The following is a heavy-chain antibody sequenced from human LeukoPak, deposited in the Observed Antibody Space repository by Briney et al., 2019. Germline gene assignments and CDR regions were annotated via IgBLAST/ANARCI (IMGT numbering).Heavy chain of an antibody. CDR2: IKQDGNEK. V-gene: IGHV3-7*01. D-gene: IGHD5-18*01. CDR1: GFTFSAYN. J-gene: IGHJ4*02. Sequence: GGSLRLSCAASGFTFSAYNMNWVRRTPGKGLEWVANIKQDGNEKYYMDSVKGRFTISRDNAKNSLYLQMNSLRAEDTAVYYCAKFSGYSYGGWFDYWGQGTLVTVSS. CDR3: AKFSGYSYGGWFDY.